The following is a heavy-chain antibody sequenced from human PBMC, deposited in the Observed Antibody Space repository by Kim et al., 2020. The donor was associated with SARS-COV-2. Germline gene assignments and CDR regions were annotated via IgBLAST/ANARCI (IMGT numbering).Heavy chain of an antibody. V-gene: IGHV3-7*01. CDR3: LRDFLGF. CDR1: GFTFSSYW. J-gene: IGHJ6*02. D-gene: IGHD3-3*01. Sequence: GGSLRLSCVASGFTFSSYWMSWVRQAPGKGLEWVASIKEDGSEKNYVASVKGRFTIARDNAKNSLHLQMSSLRVEDTAVYYCLRDFLGFWGQGTTVTVSS. CDR2: IKEDGSEK.